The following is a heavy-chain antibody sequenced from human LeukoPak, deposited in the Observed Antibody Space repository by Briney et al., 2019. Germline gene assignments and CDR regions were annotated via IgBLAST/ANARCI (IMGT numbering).Heavy chain of an antibody. Sequence: PGRSLRLSCAASGFTFSSYGMHWVRQAPGKGLEWVAVISYDGSNKYYADSVKGRFTISRDNSKNTLYLQMNSLRAEDTAVYYCAKTKGTTVVTSFDYWGQGTLVTVSS. CDR3: AKTKGTTVVTSFDY. D-gene: IGHD4-23*01. V-gene: IGHV3-30*18. CDR2: ISYDGSNK. J-gene: IGHJ4*02. CDR1: GFTFSSYG.